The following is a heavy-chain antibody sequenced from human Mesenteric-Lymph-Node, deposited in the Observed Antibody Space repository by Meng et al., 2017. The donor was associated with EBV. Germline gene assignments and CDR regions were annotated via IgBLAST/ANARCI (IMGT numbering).Heavy chain of an antibody. D-gene: IGHD1-26*01. CDR3: ARGEIVRGEWYFDL. Sequence: GQLQGSGPGLVRPSGTLSLTCFVSGGSISSSNWWSWVRQSPGKGLEWIGEIYHGGSTNYNPSLKSRVTMSVDKSQNQFSLKLTSVTAADRAIYYCARGEIVRGEWYFDLWGRGTLVTVSS. CDR2: IYHGGST. J-gene: IGHJ2*01. V-gene: IGHV4-4*02. CDR1: GGSISSSNW.